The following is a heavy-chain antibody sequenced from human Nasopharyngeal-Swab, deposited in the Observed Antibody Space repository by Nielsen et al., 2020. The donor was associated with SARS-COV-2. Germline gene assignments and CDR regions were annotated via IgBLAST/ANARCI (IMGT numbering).Heavy chain of an antibody. Sequence: WIRQPPGKGLEWVGRIKSKTDGGTTDYAAPVKGRFTISRDESKNTLYLQMNSLKTEDTAVYYCTTDGTTTVTTWVDVWGKGTTVTVSS. D-gene: IGHD4-17*01. CDR3: TTDGTTTVTTWVDV. CDR2: IKSKTDGGTT. V-gene: IGHV3-15*07. J-gene: IGHJ6*04.